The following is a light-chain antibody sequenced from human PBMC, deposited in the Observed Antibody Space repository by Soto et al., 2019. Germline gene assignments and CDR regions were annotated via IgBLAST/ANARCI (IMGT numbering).Light chain of an antibody. CDR3: QHYNNWIAS. CDR1: HSVGST. V-gene: IGKV3-15*01. Sequence: TVMTQSPATLSVSPWERATLSCRASHSVGSTLAWYQQKPGQAPRLLIYGASTRATGIPVRFSGSGSGTEFTLTISSLQSEDFAVYYCQHYNNWIASFGGGTKVDI. CDR2: GAS. J-gene: IGKJ4*01.